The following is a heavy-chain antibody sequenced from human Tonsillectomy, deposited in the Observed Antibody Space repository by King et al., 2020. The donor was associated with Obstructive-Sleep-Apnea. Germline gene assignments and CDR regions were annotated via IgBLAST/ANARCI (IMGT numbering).Heavy chain of an antibody. CDR1: GFTFNTYS. Sequence: VQLVESGGGLVKPGGSLRLSCAASGFTFNTYSMNWVRQAPGRGLGWVSSISSGSSYRYYADSVKGRFTISRDNAKDSLYLQMNSLRAEDTAVYYCARDYGGYSSGYSFDYWGQGTLVTVSS. V-gene: IGHV3-21*01. J-gene: IGHJ4*02. D-gene: IGHD5-18*01. CDR2: ISSGSSYR. CDR3: ARDYGGYSSGYSFDY.